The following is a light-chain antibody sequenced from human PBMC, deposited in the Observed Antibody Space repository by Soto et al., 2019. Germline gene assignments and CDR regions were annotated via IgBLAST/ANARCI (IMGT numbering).Light chain of an antibody. CDR1: ESLSSSY. V-gene: IGKV3-20*01. J-gene: IGKJ3*01. CDR3: QHFDNSLFT. CDR2: SAS. Sequence: EILLTQSPGTLSLSPGERATFSCRASESLSSSYFAWYQQKPGQAPRLLIYSASSRAAGIPDRFSGSGSGTDFTLTITRLEPDDFAVYYCQHFDNSLFTFGPGTKVDIK.